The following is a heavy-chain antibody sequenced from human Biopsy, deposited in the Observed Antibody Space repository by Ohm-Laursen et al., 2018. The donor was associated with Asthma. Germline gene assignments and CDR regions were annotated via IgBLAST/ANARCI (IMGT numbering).Heavy chain of an antibody. V-gene: IGHV1-2*06. CDR2: INPNSGGT. CDR1: GYTFIGYH. Sequence: VSSVKVSCKASGYTFIGYHIHWVRQAPGQGLEWMGRINPNSGGTNYAQKFQGRVTMTSDTSISTAYMELSSLRSEDTAVYYCAREATSGEVPFGYFYALDVWGEGTTVTVSS. D-gene: IGHD2-2*01. J-gene: IGHJ6*04. CDR3: AREATSGEVPFGYFYALDV.